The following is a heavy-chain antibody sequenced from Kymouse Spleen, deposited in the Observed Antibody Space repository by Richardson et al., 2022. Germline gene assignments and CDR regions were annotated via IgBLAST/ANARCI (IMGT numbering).Heavy chain of an antibody. Sequence: QVQLVESGGGVVQPGRSLRLSCAASGFTFSSYGMHWVRQAPGKGLEWVAVIWYDGSNKYYADSVKGRFTISRDNSKNTLYLQMNSLRAEDTAVYYCARDKGLRSRYNWNYGEAYYYGMDVWGQGTTVTVSS. D-gene: IGHD1-7*01. CDR2: IWYDGSNK. V-gene: IGHV3-33*01. CDR1: GFTFSSYG. J-gene: IGHJ6*02. CDR3: ARDKGLRSRYNWNYGEAYYYGMDV.